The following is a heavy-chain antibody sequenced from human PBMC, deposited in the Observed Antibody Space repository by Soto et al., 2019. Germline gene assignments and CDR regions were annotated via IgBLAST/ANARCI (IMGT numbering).Heavy chain of an antibody. V-gene: IGHV5-51*01. CDR3: ERTSAAGKNYNGMDV. CDR2: IYPGDSDT. J-gene: IGHJ6*02. D-gene: IGHD6-13*01. CDR1: GYSFTSYW. Sequence: GESLKISCKGSGYSFTSYWIGWVRQMPGKGLEWMGIIYPGDSDTRYSPSFQGQVTISADKSISTAYLQWSSLKASDTAMYYCERTSAAGKNYNGMDVWGQGTTVTVSS.